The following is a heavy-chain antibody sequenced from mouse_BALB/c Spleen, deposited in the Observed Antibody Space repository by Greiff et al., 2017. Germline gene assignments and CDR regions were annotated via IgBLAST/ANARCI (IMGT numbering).Heavy chain of an antibody. V-gene: IGHV2-9*02. CDR3: ASHTMITTGGFAY. CDR2: IWAGGST. D-gene: IGHD2-4*01. CDR1: GFSLTSYG. J-gene: IGHJ3*01. Sequence: QVQLKESGPGLVAPSQSLSITCTVSGFSLTSYGVHWVRQPPGKGLEWLGVIWAGGSTNYNSALMSRLSISKDNSKSQVFLKMNSLQTDDTAMYYCASHTMITTGGFAYWGQGTLVTVSA.